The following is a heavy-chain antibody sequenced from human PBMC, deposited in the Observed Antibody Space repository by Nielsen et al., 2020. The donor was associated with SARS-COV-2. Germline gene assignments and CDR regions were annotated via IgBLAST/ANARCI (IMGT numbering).Heavy chain of an antibody. J-gene: IGHJ4*02. CDR2: IRSKAYGGTT. D-gene: IGHD6-19*01. V-gene: IGHV3-49*04. CDR3: GRDRSTSGWWGFADY. Sequence: GGSLRLSCTASGFTFGDYAMIWVRQAPGKGLEWVGFIRSKAYGGTTETAASLKGRFTTSRDDSRSIAYLEVNSLITEDTAVYYCGRDRSTSGWWGFADYWGQGTLVTVSS. CDR1: GFTFGDYA.